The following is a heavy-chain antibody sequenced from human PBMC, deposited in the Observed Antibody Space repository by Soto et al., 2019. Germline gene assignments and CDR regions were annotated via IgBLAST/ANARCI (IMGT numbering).Heavy chain of an antibody. CDR3: AKEYSSRKKEGYFFDY. D-gene: IGHD6-13*01. V-gene: IGHV5-51*01. CDR1: GYSFSNYW. J-gene: IGHJ4*02. CDR2: IYPADSDT. Sequence: PGESLKISCKGSGYSFSNYWIGWVRQIPGKGLEWMGMIYPADSDTKYSPSFEGQVTISADRSISTAYLQWSGLKASDTAVYYCAKEYSSRKKEGYFFDYWGQGTLVTV.